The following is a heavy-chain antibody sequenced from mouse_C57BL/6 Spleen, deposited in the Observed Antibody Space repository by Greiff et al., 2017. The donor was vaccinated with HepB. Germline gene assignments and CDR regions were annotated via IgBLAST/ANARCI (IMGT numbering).Heavy chain of an antibody. CDR3: ARPPYCGSSPDSFAY. Sequence: EVHLVESGGGLVQPGGSLKLSCAASGFTFSDYYMYWVRQTPEKRLEWVAYISNGGGSTYYPDTVKGRFTISRDKAKNTLYLQMSRLKSEDTAMYYCARPPYCGSSPDSFAYWGQGTLVTVSA. V-gene: IGHV5-12*01. CDR1: GFTFSDYY. J-gene: IGHJ3*01. D-gene: IGHD1-1*01. CDR2: ISNGGGST.